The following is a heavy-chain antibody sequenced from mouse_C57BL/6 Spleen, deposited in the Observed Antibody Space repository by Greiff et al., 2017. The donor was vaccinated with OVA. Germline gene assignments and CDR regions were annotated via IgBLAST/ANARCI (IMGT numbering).Heavy chain of an antibody. CDR2: ISSGSSTI. D-gene: IGHD2-4*01. V-gene: IGHV5-17*01. CDR3: ASIYDYDEAY. J-gene: IGHJ3*01. CDR1: GFTFSDYG. Sequence: EVHLVESGGGLVKPGGSLKLSCAASGFTFSDYGMHWVRQAPEKGLEWVAYISSGSSTIYYADTVKGRFTISRDNAKNTLFLQMTSLRSEDTAMYYCASIYDYDEAYWGQGTLVTVSA.